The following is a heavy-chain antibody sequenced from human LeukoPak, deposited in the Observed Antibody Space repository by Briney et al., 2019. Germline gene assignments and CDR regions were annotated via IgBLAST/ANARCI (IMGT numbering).Heavy chain of an antibody. J-gene: IGHJ4*02. CDR1: GFTFSRSA. V-gene: IGHV3-23*01. CDR3: AKDGLYYDGSEHVYYFDS. D-gene: IGHD3-22*01. CDR2: IIYSGGAT. Sequence: GGSLRLTCAASGFTFSRSAMTWVRQGPGTGLEFVASIIYSGGATYYADSVKGRFTISRDNSKNTLYLQMNSLRAEDTALYYCAKDGLYYDGSEHVYYFDSWGEGDLVTVSS.